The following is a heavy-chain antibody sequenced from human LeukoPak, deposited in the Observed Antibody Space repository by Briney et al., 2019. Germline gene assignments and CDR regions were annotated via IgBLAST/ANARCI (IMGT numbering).Heavy chain of an antibody. J-gene: IGHJ5*02. D-gene: IGHD6-19*01. Sequence: PSETLSLTCTASGGSISSYDWSWIRQPAGKGLEWIGRIYTSGSTNYNPSLKSRVSMSVDASKNQFSLKLSSVTAADTAVYYCARDPLAVAGISPNWFDPWGQGTLVTVSS. CDR2: IYTSGST. CDR1: GGSISSYD. CDR3: ARDPLAVAGISPNWFDP. V-gene: IGHV4-4*07.